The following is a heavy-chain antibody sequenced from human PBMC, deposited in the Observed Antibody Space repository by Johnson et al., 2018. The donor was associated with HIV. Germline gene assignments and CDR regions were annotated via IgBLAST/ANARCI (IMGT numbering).Heavy chain of an antibody. CDR3: ARDLVYNWERRTDAFDI. V-gene: IGHV3-11*04. Sequence: VQLVESGGGLVQPGGSLRLSCAASGFTFSDYYMSWIRQAPGKGLEWVSYISSSGSTIYYADSVKGRFTISRDNAKNSLYLQMNSLRAEDTAVYYCARDLVYNWERRTDAFDIWGQGTMVTVSS. J-gene: IGHJ3*02. D-gene: IGHD1-20*01. CDR2: ISSSGSTI. CDR1: GFTFSDYY.